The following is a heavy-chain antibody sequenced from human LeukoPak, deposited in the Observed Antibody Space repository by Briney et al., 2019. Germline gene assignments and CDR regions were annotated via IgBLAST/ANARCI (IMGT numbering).Heavy chain of an antibody. V-gene: IGHV3-7*01. Sequence: VGSQRLSCAASGFTFSRYWMSWVRQPPGRGLEWVANIKEDGSEKYYLDSAKGRFTISRDNAKNSLSLQMNSLRAEDTAIYYCARLRKGGYFENWGQGTLATASS. CDR1: GFTFSRYW. CDR2: IKEDGSEK. D-gene: IGHD3-16*01. CDR3: ARLRKGGYFEN. J-gene: IGHJ4*02.